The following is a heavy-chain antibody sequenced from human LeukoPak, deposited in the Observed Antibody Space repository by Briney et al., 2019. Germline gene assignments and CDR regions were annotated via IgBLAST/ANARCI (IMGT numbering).Heavy chain of an antibody. CDR2: INQEGSEK. CDR1: GLTFRSFW. J-gene: IGHJ4*02. CDR3: ARERDGRFFDY. Sequence: GGSLRLSCEVSGLTFRSFWMSWVRQAPGKGLEWVANINQEGSEKYFVDSVKGRFTISRDNAKNSLHLQMNTLTAEDTAVYYCARERDGRFFDYSGQGTLVTVSS. V-gene: IGHV3-7*01. D-gene: IGHD5-24*01.